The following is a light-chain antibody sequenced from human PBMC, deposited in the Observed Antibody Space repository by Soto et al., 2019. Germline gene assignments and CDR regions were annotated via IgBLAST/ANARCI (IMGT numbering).Light chain of an antibody. CDR2: GAS. CDR3: QQYGSSPET. J-gene: IGKJ1*01. Sequence: EIVLTQSPGTLSVSPGERVSLSCRASQSVRSAYLAWYQQTPGQAPRLLIYGASSRATGIPDRFSGSGSGTDFALTISRLEPEDFAVCYCQQYGSSPETFGQGTKVDIK. CDR1: QSVRSAY. V-gene: IGKV3-20*01.